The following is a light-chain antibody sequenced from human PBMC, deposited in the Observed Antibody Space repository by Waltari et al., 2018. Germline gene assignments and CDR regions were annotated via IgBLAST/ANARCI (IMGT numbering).Light chain of an antibody. CDR2: TAS. J-gene: IGKJ5*01. CDR1: QGISGF. V-gene: IGKV1-9*01. Sequence: DIQLTQSPSFLSASVGDRVTITGRASQGISGFLAWYQQKPGKAPNLLIYTASTLQSGVPSRFSGSGSRTEFTLTISRLQPEDFATHYCQQLNSFPITFGQGKRLEIK. CDR3: QQLNSFPIT.